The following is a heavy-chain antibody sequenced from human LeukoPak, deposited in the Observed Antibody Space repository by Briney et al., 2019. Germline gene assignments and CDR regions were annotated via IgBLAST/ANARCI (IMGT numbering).Heavy chain of an antibody. Sequence: GGSLRLSCAASGFTFSSYAMSWVRQAPGKGLEWVSGISVSGGSTYYADSVKGRFTISRDNSKNTLSLQMNSLRAEDTAVYYCAKDRYCSGGSCSGDFDYWGQGTLVTVSS. V-gene: IGHV3-23*01. CDR1: GFTFSSYA. D-gene: IGHD2-15*01. CDR2: ISVSGGST. J-gene: IGHJ4*02. CDR3: AKDRYCSGGSCSGDFDY.